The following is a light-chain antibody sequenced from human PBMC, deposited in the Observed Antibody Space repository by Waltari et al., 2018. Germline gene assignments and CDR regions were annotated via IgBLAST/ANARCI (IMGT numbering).Light chain of an antibody. J-gene: IGLJ2*01. Sequence: QSALTQPASVSGSPGQSITISCTGTSSDVGGYNYASWYQQHPGKAPKLMIYEVSNRPSGVSNRLSGSKSGNTASLTSSGLQAEDEADYYCSSYTSSSTLVFGGGTKLTVL. CDR3: SSYTSSSTLV. CDR1: SSDVGGYNY. V-gene: IGLV2-14*01. CDR2: EVS.